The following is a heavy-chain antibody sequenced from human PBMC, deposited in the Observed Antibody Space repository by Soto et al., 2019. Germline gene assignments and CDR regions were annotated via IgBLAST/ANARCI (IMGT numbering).Heavy chain of an antibody. CDR3: AKGESYYYDSSGYWNY. D-gene: IGHD3-22*01. CDR1: GFTFSSHS. CDR2: ISGGST. V-gene: IGHV3-23*01. J-gene: IGHJ4*02. Sequence: GGSLRLSCVASGFTFSSHSMNWVRQAPGKGLEWVSYISGGSTNYADSVKGRFTISRDNSKNTLYLQMNSLRGEDTAVYYCAKGESYYYDSSGYWNYWGQGTLVTVSS.